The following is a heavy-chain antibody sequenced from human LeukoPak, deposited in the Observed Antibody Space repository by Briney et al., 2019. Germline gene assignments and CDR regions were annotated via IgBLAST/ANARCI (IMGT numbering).Heavy chain of an antibody. CDR1: GFTFSGSG. V-gene: IGHV3-73*01. CDR2: VRNKAHSYAT. CDR3: VRQATDDYGDG. J-gene: IGHJ4*02. Sequence: GGSLRLSCAASGFTFSGSGMHWVRQASGKGLEWVGRVRNKAHSYATAYAASVKGRFIVSRDDSKNTAYLQMNSLKTEDTAVYYCVRQATDDYGDGWGQGTLVTVSS.